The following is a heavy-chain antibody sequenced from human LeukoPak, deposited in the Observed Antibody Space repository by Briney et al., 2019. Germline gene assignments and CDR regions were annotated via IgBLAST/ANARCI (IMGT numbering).Heavy chain of an antibody. CDR3: ARDSYRSGSYYNLS. CDR2: IYYSGST. Sequence: PSETLSLTCTVSGGSISSSSYYWGWIRQPPGKGLEWIGSIYYSGSTYYNPSLKSRVTISVDTSKNQFSLKLSSVTAADTAVYYCARDSYRSGSYYNLSWGQGTLVTVSS. J-gene: IGHJ5*02. D-gene: IGHD3-10*01. V-gene: IGHV4-39*07. CDR1: GGSISSSSYY.